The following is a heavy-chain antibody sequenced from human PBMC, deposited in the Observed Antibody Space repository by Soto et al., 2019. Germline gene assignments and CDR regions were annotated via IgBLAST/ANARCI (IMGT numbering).Heavy chain of an antibody. CDR3: VKVDPPYCGGDCYSA. D-gene: IGHD2-21*02. J-gene: IGHJ5*02. CDR2: ISTNGVGT. Sequence: GGSLRLSCSASGFTFSSYTMHWVRQAPGKGLEYVSEISTNGVGTKYADSVKGRFTISRDNSENTLYLQMGSLRAEDTAVYYCVKVDPPYCGGDCYSAWGQGTLVTVSS. V-gene: IGHV3-64D*06. CDR1: GFTFSSYT.